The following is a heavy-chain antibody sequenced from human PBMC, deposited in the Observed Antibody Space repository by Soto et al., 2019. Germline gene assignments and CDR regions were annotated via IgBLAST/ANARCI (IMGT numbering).Heavy chain of an antibody. CDR1: GGTFSSYA. Sequence: QVQLVQSGAEVKKPGSSVKVSCKASGGTFSSYAIGWVRQAPGQGLEWMGGIIPIFGTANYAQKFQGRVTITADESTSTAYTELISLRSEDTTAYYCARVVSAAGGTYYYYYGMDVWGQGTTVTVSS. D-gene: IGHD6-25*01. CDR3: ARVVSAAGGTYYYYYGMDV. V-gene: IGHV1-69*01. J-gene: IGHJ6*02. CDR2: IIPIFGTA.